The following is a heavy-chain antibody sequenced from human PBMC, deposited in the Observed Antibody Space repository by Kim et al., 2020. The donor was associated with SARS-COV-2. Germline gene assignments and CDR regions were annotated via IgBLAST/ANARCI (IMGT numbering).Heavy chain of an antibody. V-gene: IGHV3-23*01. D-gene: IGHD6-19*01. CDR3: ASQSTVFIAVGQYFQQ. CDR2: ISGSGDTT. J-gene: IGHJ1*01. CDR1: GFTFSNYA. Sequence: GGSLRLSCAASGFTFSNYAMSWVRQAPGKGLEWVSAISGSGDTTYYADSVMGRFTISRDNSKNTLYLQMNSLRAGDTAVFYCASQSTVFIAVGQYFQQWGQGTLVTVSS.